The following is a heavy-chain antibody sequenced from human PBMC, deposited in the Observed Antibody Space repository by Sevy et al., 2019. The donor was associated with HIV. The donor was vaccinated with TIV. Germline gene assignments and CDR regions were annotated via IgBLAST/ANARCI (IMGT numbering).Heavy chain of an antibody. CDR2: SIPIFGTA. J-gene: IGHJ6*02. CDR3: ARVRGDYYYYGMDV. D-gene: IGHD3-10*01. CDR1: GGTFSSYA. Sequence: ASVKVSCKASGGTFSSYANSWVRQAPGQGLEWMGGSIPIFGTANYAQMFQGRVTITADESTSTAYMELSSLRSEDTAVYYCARVRGDYYYYGMDVWGHGTTVTVSS. V-gene: IGHV1-69*13.